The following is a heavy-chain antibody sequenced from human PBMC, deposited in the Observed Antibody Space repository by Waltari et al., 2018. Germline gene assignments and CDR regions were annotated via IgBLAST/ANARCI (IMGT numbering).Heavy chain of an antibody. CDR3: AKDRDAGDSLPFDF. J-gene: IGHJ4*02. Sequence: QVQLVQSGAEVKKPGASVKVSCKASGYTFTSYAMHWVRQAPGQRLEWMGWINAGNGNTKYSQKFQGRVTMTRNTSISTAYMELSSLRAEDTAVYYCAKDRDAGDSLPFDFWGRGTLVTVSS. D-gene: IGHD2-21*02. CDR2: INAGNGNT. CDR1: GYTFTSYA. V-gene: IGHV1-3*01.